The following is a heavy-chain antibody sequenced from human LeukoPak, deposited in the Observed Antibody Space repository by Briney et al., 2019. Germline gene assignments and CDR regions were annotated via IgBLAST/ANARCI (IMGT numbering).Heavy chain of an antibody. Sequence: PSETLSLTCAVYGGSFSGYYWSGIRQPPGKGLEWIGEINHSGSTNYNPSLKSRVTISVDTSKNQFSLKLSSVTAADTAVYYCARGGDFWSGYELWGQGTLVTVSS. CDR2: INHSGST. CDR3: ARGGDFWSGYEL. CDR1: GGSFSGYY. V-gene: IGHV4-34*01. D-gene: IGHD3-3*01. J-gene: IGHJ4*02.